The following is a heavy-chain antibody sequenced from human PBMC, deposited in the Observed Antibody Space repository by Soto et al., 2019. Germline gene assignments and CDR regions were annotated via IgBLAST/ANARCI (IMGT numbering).Heavy chain of an antibody. CDR2: ISGSGGST. J-gene: IGHJ4*02. Sequence: EVQLLESGGGLVQPGGSLRLSCAASGFTFSSYAMSWVRQAPGKGLEWVSAISGSGGSTYYADSVKGRFTISRDNSKNTLYLQMNSLRTVDTALYRFAKNRRLDSSGYYYGYWGQGTLVTVFS. V-gene: IGHV3-23*01. CDR3: AKNRRLDSSGYYYGY. D-gene: IGHD3-22*01. CDR1: GFTFSSYA.